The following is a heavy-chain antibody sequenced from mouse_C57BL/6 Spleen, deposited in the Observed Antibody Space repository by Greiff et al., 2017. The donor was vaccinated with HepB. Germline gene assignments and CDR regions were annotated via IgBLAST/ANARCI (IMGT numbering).Heavy chain of an antibody. J-gene: IGHJ2*01. D-gene: IGHD4-1*01. Sequence: EVKLQESGPGLVKPSQSLSLTCSVTGYSITSGYYWNWIRQFPGNKLEWMGYISYDGSNNYNPSLKNRISITRDTSKNQFFLKLNSVTTEDTATYYCASQTGAYYFDYWGQGTTLTVSS. CDR1: GYSITSGYY. CDR3: ASQTGAYYFDY. CDR2: ISYDGSN. V-gene: IGHV3-6*01.